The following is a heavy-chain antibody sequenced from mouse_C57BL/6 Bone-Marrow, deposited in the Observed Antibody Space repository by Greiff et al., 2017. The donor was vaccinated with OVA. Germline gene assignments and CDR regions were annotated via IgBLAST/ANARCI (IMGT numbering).Heavy chain of an antibody. J-gene: IGHJ2*01. V-gene: IGHV5-6*01. CDR1: GFTFSSYG. CDR3: ARSYYYFDY. Sequence: EVMLVESGGDLAKPGGSLKLSCAASGFTFSSYGMSWVRQTPDKRLEWVATISSGGSYTYYPDSVKGRFTISRDNAKNTLYLQMSSLKSEDTAMYYCARSYYYFDYWGQGTTLTVSS. D-gene: IGHD6-5*01. CDR2: ISSGGSYT.